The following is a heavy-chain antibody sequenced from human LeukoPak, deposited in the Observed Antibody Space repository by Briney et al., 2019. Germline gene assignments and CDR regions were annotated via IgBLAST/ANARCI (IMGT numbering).Heavy chain of an antibody. CDR2: ISYSGRT. CDR3: ARVFSDSSGYPFDN. D-gene: IGHD3-22*01. Sequence: SETQSLTCIVSGGSISDHYWSWIRQPPGKGLDWIGHISYSGRTNYNPSLKSRVTISLDTSRNQFSLKLTSVTAADTAVYYCARVFSDSSGYPFDNWGQGTLVTVSS. J-gene: IGHJ4*02. CDR1: GGSISDHY. V-gene: IGHV4-59*11.